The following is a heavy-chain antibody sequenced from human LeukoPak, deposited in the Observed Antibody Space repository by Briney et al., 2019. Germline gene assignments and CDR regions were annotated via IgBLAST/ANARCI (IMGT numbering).Heavy chain of an antibody. CDR2: IKSDGSIT. Sequence: GGSLRLSCAASGFTFSTYWMHWVRQVPGKGLVWVSRIKSDGSITTYVDSVKGRFTISRDNAKNSLYLQMNSLRAEDTAVYYCARQRFLEWFSGFDYWGQGTLVTVSS. J-gene: IGHJ4*02. D-gene: IGHD3-3*01. V-gene: IGHV3-74*01. CDR3: ARQRFLEWFSGFDY. CDR1: GFTFSTYW.